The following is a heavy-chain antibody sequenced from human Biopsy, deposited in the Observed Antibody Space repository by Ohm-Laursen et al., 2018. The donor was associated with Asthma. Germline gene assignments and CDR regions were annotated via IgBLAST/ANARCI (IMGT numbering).Heavy chain of an antibody. CDR2: IDWDDDK. Sequence: TQTLTLTSTLSGLSLSKTGMRVSWIRQPPGKALEWLARIDWDDDKFYSASLRTRLTISKDTSKNQVVLTMTTMDPVDTATYYCAREQQLGNFDYWGQGTLVTVSS. CDR1: GLSLSKTGMR. J-gene: IGHJ4*02. CDR3: AREQQLGNFDY. D-gene: IGHD6-13*01. V-gene: IGHV2-70*04.